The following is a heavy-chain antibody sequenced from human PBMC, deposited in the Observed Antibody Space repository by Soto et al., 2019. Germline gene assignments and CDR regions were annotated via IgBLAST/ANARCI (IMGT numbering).Heavy chain of an antibody. V-gene: IGHV1-46*01. J-gene: IGHJ6*02. Sequence: ASVKVSCKASGYTFTSYYMHWVRQAPGQGLEWMGIINPSGGSTSYAQKFQGRVTMTRDTSTSTVYMELSSLRSEDTAVYYCARDLIAAAGSTEVYYYGMDVSGQGTTVTVSS. D-gene: IGHD6-13*01. CDR3: ARDLIAAAGSTEVYYYGMDV. CDR1: GYTFTSYY. CDR2: INPSGGST.